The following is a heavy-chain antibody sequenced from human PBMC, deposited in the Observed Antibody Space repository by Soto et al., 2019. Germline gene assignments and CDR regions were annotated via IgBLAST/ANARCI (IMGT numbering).Heavy chain of an antibody. D-gene: IGHD3-16*01. CDR2: IYYSGST. CDR3: ARSFGDFDY. J-gene: IGHJ4*02. CDR1: GGSISSGGYY. V-gene: IGHV4-31*03. Sequence: PSETLSLTCTVSGGSISSGGYYWSWIRQHPGKGLEWIGYIYYSGSTYYNPSLKSRVTISVDTSKNQFSLKVSSVTAADTAVYYCARSFGDFDYWGQGNLVTAPQ.